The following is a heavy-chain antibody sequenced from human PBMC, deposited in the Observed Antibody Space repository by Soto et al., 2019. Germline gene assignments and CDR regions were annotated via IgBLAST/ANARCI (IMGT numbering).Heavy chain of an antibody. D-gene: IGHD3-3*01. CDR3: AGWTNFWSGYAYYYYGMDX. V-gene: IGHV3-53*01. Sequence: GGSLRLSCAASGFTVSSNYMSWVRQAPGKGLEWVSVIYSGGSTYYADSVKGRFTISRDNSKNTLYLQMNSLRAEDTAVYYCAGWTNFWSGYAYYYYGMDXWGQGTTVTV. J-gene: IGHJ6*02. CDR2: IYSGGST. CDR1: GFTVSSNY.